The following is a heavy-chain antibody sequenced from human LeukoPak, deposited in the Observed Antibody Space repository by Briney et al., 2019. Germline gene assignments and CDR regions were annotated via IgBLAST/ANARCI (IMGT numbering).Heavy chain of an antibody. V-gene: IGHV3-21*01. CDR1: GFTFSSYS. D-gene: IGHD3-10*01. J-gene: IGHJ3*02. CDR3: ARGSGGAPLGAFDI. Sequence: GGSLRLSCAASGFTFSSYSMNWVRQAPGKGLEWVSSISSTSSYIYYADSVKGRFTISRDNSKNSLYLQMNSLRAEDTAVYYCARGSGGAPLGAFDIWGQGTMVSV. CDR2: ISSTSSYI.